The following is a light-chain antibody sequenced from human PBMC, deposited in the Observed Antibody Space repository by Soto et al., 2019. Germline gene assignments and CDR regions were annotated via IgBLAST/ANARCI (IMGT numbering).Light chain of an antibody. CDR2: GAS. CDR3: QQYGSSLLT. J-gene: IGKJ3*01. Sequence: DIVLTRSPGTRSLSPGERATVQRTGTQSVIRSYLAWYHQKPGQAPRLLIYGASSRATGIPDRFSGSGSGTDFTLTISRLETEDFAVYYCQQYGSSLLTFGPGTKVDIK. V-gene: IGKV3-20*01. CDR1: QSVIRSY.